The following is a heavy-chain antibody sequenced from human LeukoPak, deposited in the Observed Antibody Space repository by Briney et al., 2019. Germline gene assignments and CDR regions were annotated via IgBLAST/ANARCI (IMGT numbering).Heavy chain of an antibody. J-gene: IGHJ4*02. CDR2: ISYDGSNK. CDR1: GFTFSSYA. Sequence: PGGSLRLSCAASGFTFSSYAMHWVRQAPGKGLEWVAVISYDGSNKYYADSVKGRFTISRDNSKNTLYLQMNSLRAEDTAVYYCAREDRHILYYDSSGYLDYWGQGTLVTVSS. V-gene: IGHV3-30*04. CDR3: AREDRHILYYDSSGYLDY. D-gene: IGHD3-22*01.